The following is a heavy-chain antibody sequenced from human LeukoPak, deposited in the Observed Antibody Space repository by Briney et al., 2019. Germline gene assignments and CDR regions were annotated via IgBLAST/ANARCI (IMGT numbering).Heavy chain of an antibody. D-gene: IGHD1-26*01. V-gene: IGHV3-7*01. J-gene: IGHJ4*02. CDR1: GFTFSSYV. CDR2: IQQDGNEK. CDR3: ASRIVGTPDYFDY. Sequence: GGSLRLSCAASGFTFSSYVMHWVRQAPGKGLEWVANIQQDGNEKYYVDSVKGRFTISRDNAKNSLYLQMNSLRVEDTAVYYCASRIVGTPDYFDYWGQGTLVTVSS.